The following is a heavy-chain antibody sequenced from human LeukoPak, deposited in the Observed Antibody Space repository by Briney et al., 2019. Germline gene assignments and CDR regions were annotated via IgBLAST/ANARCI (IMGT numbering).Heavy chain of an antibody. V-gene: IGHV4-30-2*01. D-gene: IGHD4-17*01. J-gene: IGHJ4*02. Sequence: PSETLSLTCAVSGGSISSGGYSWSWIRQPPGKGLEWIGYIYHSGSTYYNPSLKSRVTISVDRSKNQFSLKLSSVTAADTAVYYCARAARAYGDGFDYWGQGTLVTVSS. CDR1: GGSISSGGYS. CDR3: ARAARAYGDGFDY. CDR2: IYHSGST.